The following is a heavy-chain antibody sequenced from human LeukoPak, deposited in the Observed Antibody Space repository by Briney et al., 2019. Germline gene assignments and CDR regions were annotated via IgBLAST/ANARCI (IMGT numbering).Heavy chain of an antibody. J-gene: IGHJ4*02. CDR2: ISSSSSYI. CDR3: ARDSGGSYYGVR. V-gene: IGHV3-21*01. D-gene: IGHD1-26*01. CDR1: GFTFSSYS. Sequence: GGSLRLSCAASGFTFSSYSMNWVRQAPGKGLEWVSSISSSSSYIYYADSVKGRFTISRDNAKNSLHLQMNSLRAEDTAVYYCARDSGGSYYGVRWGQGTLVTVSS.